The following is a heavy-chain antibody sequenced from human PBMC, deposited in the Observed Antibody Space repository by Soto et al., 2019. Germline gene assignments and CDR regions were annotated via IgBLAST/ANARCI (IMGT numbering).Heavy chain of an antibody. CDR2: ISLYSDGT. V-gene: IGHV1-18*01. Sequence: ASLKVSCKTSGYTFSNYGITWVRQAPGQPLEWLGWISLYSDGTNYAQKFQGRVSMTTDTSTTTAYMELRSLRSDDTAVYYCARVVPGAEAWFGPWGQGALVTVSS. D-gene: IGHD2-2*01. J-gene: IGHJ5*02. CDR3: ARVVPGAEAWFGP. CDR1: GYTFSNYG.